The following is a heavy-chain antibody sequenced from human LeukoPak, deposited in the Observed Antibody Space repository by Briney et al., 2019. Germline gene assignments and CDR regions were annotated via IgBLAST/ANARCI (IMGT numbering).Heavy chain of an antibody. Sequence: GGSLRLSCAASGFTFSSYSMNWVRQAPGKGLEWVSSISSSSSYIYYADSVKGRFTISRDNAKNSQHLQMNSVRAEDTAVYYCARDSSGYYGYFDYWGQGTLVTVSS. V-gene: IGHV3-21*01. J-gene: IGHJ4*02. CDR2: ISSSSSYI. CDR1: GFTFSSYS. CDR3: ARDSSGYYGYFDY. D-gene: IGHD3-22*01.